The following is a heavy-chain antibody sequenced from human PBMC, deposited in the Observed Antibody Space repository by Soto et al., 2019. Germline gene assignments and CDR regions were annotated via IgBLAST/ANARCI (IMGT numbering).Heavy chain of an antibody. CDR2: IYHSGST. V-gene: IGHV4-4*02. J-gene: IGHJ3*02. Sequence: SETLSLTCAVSGGSISSSNWWSWVRQPPGKGLEWIGEIYHSGSTNYNPSLKGRVTISVDKSKNQISLKLSSVTAADTAVYYCARRGVGGGSDAFDIWGQGTMVTVSS. CDR3: ARRGVGGGSDAFDI. CDR1: GGSISSSNW. D-gene: IGHD3-16*01.